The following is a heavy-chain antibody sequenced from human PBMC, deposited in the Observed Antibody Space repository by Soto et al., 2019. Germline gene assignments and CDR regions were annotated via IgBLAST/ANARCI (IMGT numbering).Heavy chain of an antibody. Sequence: EVPLVESGGGLVQPGGSQRLSCAASGFTFSSYWMHWVRQAPGKGLVWVSRINSDGSSTSYADSVKGRLTISRDKAKTTQYLQMNSLRDEDTAVYYCARDEGYCSGGSCYVAGYWGQGTLVTVSS. CDR3: ARDEGYCSGGSCYVAGY. CDR1: GFTFSSYW. D-gene: IGHD2-15*01. CDR2: INSDGSST. J-gene: IGHJ4*02. V-gene: IGHV3-74*01.